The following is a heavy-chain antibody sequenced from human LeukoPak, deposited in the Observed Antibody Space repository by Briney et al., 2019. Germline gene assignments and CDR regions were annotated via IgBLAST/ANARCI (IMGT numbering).Heavy chain of an antibody. D-gene: IGHD3-10*01. CDR3: ATTPGKLWFGELSR. J-gene: IGHJ4*02. CDR2: IIPMFGTP. CDR1: GYTFTSYY. V-gene: IGHV1-69*13. Sequence: SVKVSCKASGYTFTSYYMHWVRQAPGQGLEWMGGIIPMFGTPNYAQKFQARVTITADESTSTAYMELSSLRSEDTAVYYCATTPGKLWFGELSRWGQGTLVTVSS.